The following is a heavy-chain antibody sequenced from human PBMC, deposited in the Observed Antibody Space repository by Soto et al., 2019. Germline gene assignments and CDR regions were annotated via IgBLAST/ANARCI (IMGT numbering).Heavy chain of an antibody. J-gene: IGHJ6*02. CDR2: ISAYNGNT. D-gene: IGHD6-13*01. V-gene: IGHV1-18*01. CDR1: GYTFTSYG. CDR3: ARVGGSWSYYYYYGMDV. Sequence: ASVKVSCKASGYTFTSYGISWVRQAPGQGLEWMGWISAYNGNTTYAQKLQGRVTMTTDTSTSTAYMELRSLRSDDTAVYYCARVGGSWSYYYYYGMDVWGQGTTVTVSS.